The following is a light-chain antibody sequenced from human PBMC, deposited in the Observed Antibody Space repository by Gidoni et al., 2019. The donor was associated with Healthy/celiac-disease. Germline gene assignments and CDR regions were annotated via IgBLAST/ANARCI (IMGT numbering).Light chain of an antibody. CDR1: QSVSSSY. CDR3: QQYGSSPFT. V-gene: IGKV3-20*01. CDR2: GAS. J-gene: IGKJ3*01. Sequence: EIVLTQSPVTLSLSPGERATLSCRASQSVSSSYLAWYQQKPGQAPRLLIYGASSRATGIPDRFSGSGSGTDFTLTISRLEPEDFAVYYCQQYGSSPFTFGPGTKVEIK.